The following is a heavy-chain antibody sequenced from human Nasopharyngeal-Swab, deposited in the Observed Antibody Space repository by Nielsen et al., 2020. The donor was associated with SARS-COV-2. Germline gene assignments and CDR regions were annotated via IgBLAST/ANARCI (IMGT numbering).Heavy chain of an antibody. J-gene: IGHJ5*02. V-gene: IGHV1-3*01. D-gene: IGHD2-2*01. CDR1: GYTFTSYA. CDR2: INAGNGNT. CDR3: ARGDIVVVPAAWGGVDP. Sequence: ASVKVSCKASGYTFTSYAMHWVRQAPGQRLEWMGWINAGNGNTKYSQKFQGRVTITRDTSASTAYMELSSLRSEDTAVYYCARGDIVVVPAAWGGVDPWGQGTLVTVSS.